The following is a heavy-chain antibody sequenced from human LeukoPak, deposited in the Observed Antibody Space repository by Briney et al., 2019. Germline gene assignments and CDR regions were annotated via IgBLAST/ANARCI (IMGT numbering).Heavy chain of an antibody. D-gene: IGHD1/OR15-1a*01. J-gene: IGHJ3*02. CDR3: VRNTLGHYDAFDI. Sequence: SETLSLTCTVSVGSPRGYYRSCIRQPPGKGLEWIGYIYYGGIINYNSSLKSRVTISVDTSRNQFSLKLSSMTAADTAVYYCVRNTLGHYDAFDIWGKGTMVSVSS. CDR1: VGSPRGYY. CDR2: IYYGGII. V-gene: IGHV4-59*01.